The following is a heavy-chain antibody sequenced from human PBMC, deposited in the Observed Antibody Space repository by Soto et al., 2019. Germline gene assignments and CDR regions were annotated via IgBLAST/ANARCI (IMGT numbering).Heavy chain of an antibody. CDR1: GDSISTVDYF. V-gene: IGHV4-30-4*01. J-gene: IGHJ5*01. CDR3: ARGRYCLTGRCFPNWFDS. Sequence: PSETLSLTCSVSGDSISTVDYFWAWIRQPPGQALEYIGYIYKSTTTYYNPSFESRVAISLDTSKSQFSLTVTPVTAADTAVYFCARGRYCLTGRCFPNWFDSWGQGTLVTV. D-gene: IGHD2-15*01. CDR2: IYKSTTT.